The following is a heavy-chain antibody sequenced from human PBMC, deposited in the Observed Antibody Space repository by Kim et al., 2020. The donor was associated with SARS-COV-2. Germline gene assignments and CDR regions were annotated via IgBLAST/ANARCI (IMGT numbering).Heavy chain of an antibody. CDR2: IIPIFGTA. J-gene: IGHJ5*02. CDR3: ARDPSSYYYDSSGYYYVGNWFDP. CDR1: GGTFSSYA. Sequence: SVKVSCKASGGTFSSYAISWVRQAPGQWLEWMGGIIPIFGTANYAQKFQGRVTITADESTSTAYMELSSLRSEDTAVYYCARDPSSYYYDSSGYYYVGNWFDPWGQGTLVTVSS. D-gene: IGHD3-22*01. V-gene: IGHV1-69*13.